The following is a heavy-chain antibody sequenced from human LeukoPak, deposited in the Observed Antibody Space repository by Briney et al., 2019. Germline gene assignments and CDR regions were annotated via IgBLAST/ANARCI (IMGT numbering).Heavy chain of an antibody. CDR3: TRNGDYCLDY. Sequence: PSETLSLTCAVYGGSFSGYYWSWIRQPPGKGLEWIGEINHSGSTNYNPSLESRVTMSLDKSKNQFSLRLSSVTAADTAVYYCTRNGDYCLDYWGQGTLVTVSS. CDR2: INHSGST. CDR1: GGSFSGYY. J-gene: IGHJ4*02. D-gene: IGHD4-17*01. V-gene: IGHV4-34*01.